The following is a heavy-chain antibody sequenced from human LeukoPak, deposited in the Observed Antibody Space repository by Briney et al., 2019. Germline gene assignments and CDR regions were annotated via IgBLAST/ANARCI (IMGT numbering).Heavy chain of an antibody. CDR3: ARIKGVVPIVNNWFDP. V-gene: IGHV4-34*01. CDR1: GGSFSGYY. CDR2: INHSEST. D-gene: IGHD3-3*01. J-gene: IGHJ5*02. Sequence: SETLSLTCAVYGGSFSGYYWSWLRQPPGKGLEWIGEINHSESTNYNPSLKSRVAISVDTSKNQFSLKLSSVTAADTAVYYCARIKGVVPIVNNWFDPWGQGTLVTVSS.